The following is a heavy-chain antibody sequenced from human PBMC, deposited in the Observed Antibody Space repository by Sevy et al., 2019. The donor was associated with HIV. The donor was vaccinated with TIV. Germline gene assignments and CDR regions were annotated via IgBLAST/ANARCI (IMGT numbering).Heavy chain of an antibody. Sequence: GESLKISCKGSGYSFTNYWIAWVRQMPGKGLEWMGIIYPGDSHTRYSPSFEGQVSTSADKAINTAYLQWRSLKASDTATYYCATGCSDGSCYSAFDYWGQGTLVTVSS. CDR1: GYSFTNYW. CDR3: ATGCSDGSCYSAFDY. CDR2: IYPGDSHT. V-gene: IGHV5-51*01. J-gene: IGHJ4*02. D-gene: IGHD2-15*01.